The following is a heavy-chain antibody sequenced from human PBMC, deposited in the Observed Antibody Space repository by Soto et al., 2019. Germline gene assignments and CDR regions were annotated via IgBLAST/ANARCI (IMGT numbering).Heavy chain of an antibody. D-gene: IGHD1-26*01. CDR3: ARVGIFYYMDV. Sequence: PSETLSLTCTVSGAPITSGAYSWSWIRQPPGKGLEWIGFIYQSGSTHYNPSLKSRVTISVDRSKNHFSLQLTSLTAADTAVYYCARVGIFYYMDVWGKGTKVTVSS. CDR1: GAPITSGAYS. V-gene: IGHV4-30-2*01. J-gene: IGHJ6*03. CDR2: IYQSGST.